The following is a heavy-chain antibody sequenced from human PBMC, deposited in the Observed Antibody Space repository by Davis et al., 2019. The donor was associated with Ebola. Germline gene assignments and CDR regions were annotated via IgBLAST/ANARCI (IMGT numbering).Heavy chain of an antibody. D-gene: IGHD3-10*01. V-gene: IGHV4-34*01. Sequence: SETLSLTCAVYGGSFSAYYWTWIRQPPGKGLEWIGEINHGGGTDYDPSLKSRVTISLDTSKNQFSLKLSSVTTADTAVYYCARVWNDYGSGSYYDYWGQGILVTVSS. CDR2: INHGGGT. CDR1: GGSFSAYY. J-gene: IGHJ4*02. CDR3: ARVWNDYGSGSYYDY.